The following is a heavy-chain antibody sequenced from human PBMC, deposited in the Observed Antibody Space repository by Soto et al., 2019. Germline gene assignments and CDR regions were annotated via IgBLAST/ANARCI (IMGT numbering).Heavy chain of an antibody. Sequence: QSGGSLRLSCAASGFTFSSYHMDWVRQAPGKGLEWVSYISSASSAIYYADSVKGRFTISRDNAKNSLFLQMNSLRAEDTAVYYCARDLMGYAMDVWGQGTTVTVSS. J-gene: IGHJ6*02. D-gene: IGHD2-8*01. CDR3: ARDLMGYAMDV. CDR2: ISSASSAI. CDR1: GFTFSSYH. V-gene: IGHV3-48*03.